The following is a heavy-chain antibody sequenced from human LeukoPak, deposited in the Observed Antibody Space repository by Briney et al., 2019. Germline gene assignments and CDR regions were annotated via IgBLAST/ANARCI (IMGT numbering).Heavy chain of an antibody. V-gene: IGHV5-51*01. CDR3: ARGYYYDSSGYPDY. J-gene: IGHJ4*02. Sequence: GESLTISCKGSGYTFTSYWIGWVGQMPGKGLEWMGIIYPGDSDTRYSPSFQGQVSISADKSINTAYLQWSTLKASDTAMYYCARGYYYDSSGYPDYWGQGTQVTVSS. D-gene: IGHD3-22*01. CDR2: IYPGDSDT. CDR1: GYTFTSYW.